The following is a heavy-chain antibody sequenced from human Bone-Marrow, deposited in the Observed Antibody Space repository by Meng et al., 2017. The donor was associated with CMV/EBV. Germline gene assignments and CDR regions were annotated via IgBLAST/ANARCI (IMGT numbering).Heavy chain of an antibody. D-gene: IGHD3-22*01. CDR1: GFTFSSYW. V-gene: IGHV3-7*01. CDR3: ARDRSYYYDSSGSPSFFDY. CDR2: IKQDGTEK. J-gene: IGHJ4*02. Sequence: GESLKISCAASGFTFSSYWMSWVRQAPGKGLEWVANIKQDGTEKYYVDSVKGRFTISRDNAKNSLYLQMNSLRAEDTAVYYCARDRSYYYDSSGSPSFFDYWGQGTLVTVSS.